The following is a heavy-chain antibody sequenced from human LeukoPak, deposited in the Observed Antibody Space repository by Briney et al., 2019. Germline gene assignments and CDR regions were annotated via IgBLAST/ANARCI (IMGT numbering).Heavy chain of an antibody. Sequence: HPGGSLRLSCAASGFNFEDYTMHWVRQVPGKGLEWVSLIAWNGASTSFADSVKGRFTSSRDNRKNSLHLQMNSLRTEDTALYYCVKDMGAHYGGSGYSTGGFDSWGQGTLVTVSS. CDR1: GFNFEDYT. D-gene: IGHD3-3*01. CDR2: IAWNGAST. CDR3: VKDMGAHYGGSGYSTGGFDS. V-gene: IGHV3-43*01. J-gene: IGHJ4*02.